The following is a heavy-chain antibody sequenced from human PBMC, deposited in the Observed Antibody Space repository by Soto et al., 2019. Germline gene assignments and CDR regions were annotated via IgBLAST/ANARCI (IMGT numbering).Heavy chain of an antibody. J-gene: IGHJ5*02. D-gene: IGHD6-25*01. V-gene: IGHV4-39*01. Sequence: PSETLSLTCAVSGYSISSSHYYGGWIRQPPGKGLEWIGSIYYSGSTYYNPSLKSRVAIFVDTSSNQFSLKLSSLTAADTAVYYCARRIATAASWFDPWGQGTLVTVSS. CDR3: ARRIATAASWFDP. CDR1: GYSISSSHYY. CDR2: IYYSGST.